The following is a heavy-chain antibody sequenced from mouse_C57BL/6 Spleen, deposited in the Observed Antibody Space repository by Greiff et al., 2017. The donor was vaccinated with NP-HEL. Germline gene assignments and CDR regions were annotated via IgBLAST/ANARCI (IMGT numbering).Heavy chain of an antibody. J-gene: IGHJ2*01. D-gene: IGHD4-1*01. CDR1: GYTFTSYG. V-gene: IGHV1-81*01. Sequence: QVQLKQSGAELARPGASVKLSCKASGYTFTSYGISWVKQRTGQGLEWIGEIYPRSGNTYYNEKFKGKATLTADKSSSTAYMELRSLTSEDSAVYFCARESNWESFDYWGQGTTLTVSS. CDR2: IYPRSGNT. CDR3: ARESNWESFDY.